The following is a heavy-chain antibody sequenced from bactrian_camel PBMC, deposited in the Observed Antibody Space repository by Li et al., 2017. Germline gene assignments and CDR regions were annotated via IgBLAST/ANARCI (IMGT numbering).Heavy chain of an antibody. V-gene: IGHV3S53*01. CDR2: ISNDAGA. Sequence: HVQLVESGGSSVPAGGSLKLTCVASASAYVAYVYAMAWFRQAPGKEREAVAGISNDAGAAYADSVQGRFTISRDNAKNTVYLQMNNLQPEDTAMYYCAAAREAPSQKWIGYPGWYNYWGQGTQVTVS. J-gene: IGHJ4*01. CDR3: AAAREAPSQKWIGYPGWYNY. D-gene: IGHD5*01. CDR1: ASAYVAYVYA.